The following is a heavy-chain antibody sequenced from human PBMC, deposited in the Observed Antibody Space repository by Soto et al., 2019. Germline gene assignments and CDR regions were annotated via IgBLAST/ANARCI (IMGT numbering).Heavy chain of an antibody. CDR2: IYYSGST. V-gene: IGHV4-61*01. CDR1: GGSGSSGSYY. J-gene: IGHJ6*02. CDR3: ATTEWGGVQWDYYYGMDV. D-gene: IGHD1-1*01. Sequence: SETLSLTCTVSGGSGSSGSYYWSWIRQPPGKGLEWIGYIYYSGSTNYNPSLKSRVTISVDTSKNQFSLKLSSLRSEDTAVYYCATTEWGGVQWDYYYGMDVWGQGTTVTVSS.